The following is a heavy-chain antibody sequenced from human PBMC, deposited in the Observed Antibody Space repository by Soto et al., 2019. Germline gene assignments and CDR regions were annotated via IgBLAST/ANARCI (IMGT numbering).Heavy chain of an antibody. J-gene: IGHJ4*02. CDR3: ARDGGRHSAGIDY. D-gene: IGHD1-26*01. CDR1: GGTFSSYS. CDR2: IIPIFGTA. V-gene: IGHV1-69*01. Sequence: QVQLVQSGAEVKKPGSSVKVSCKASGGTFSSYSINWVRQAPGQGLEWMGEIIPIFGTANYAQKFQGRVTITADESTSTAYMELSTLRSEDTAVYYCARDGGRHSAGIDYWGQGTLVTVSS.